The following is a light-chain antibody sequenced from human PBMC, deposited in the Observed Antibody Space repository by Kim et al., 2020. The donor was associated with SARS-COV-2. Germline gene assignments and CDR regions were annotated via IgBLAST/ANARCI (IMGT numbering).Light chain of an antibody. CDR1: SSNIGNNY. J-gene: IGLJ3*02. V-gene: IGLV1-51*01. CDR3: GTWDSSLSAV. Sequence: QSVLTQPHSVSAAPGQKVTISCSGSSSNIGNNYVSWYQQLPGTAPKLLIYDNNKRPSGIPDRFSGSKSGTSATLGITGLQTGDEADYYCGTWDSSLSAVFGGGTQLTV. CDR2: DNN.